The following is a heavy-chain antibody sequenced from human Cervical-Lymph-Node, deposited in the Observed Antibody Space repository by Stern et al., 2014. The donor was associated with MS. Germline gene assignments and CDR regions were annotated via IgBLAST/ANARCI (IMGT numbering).Heavy chain of an antibody. CDR3: ARAVALRYFDWLHPFDY. D-gene: IGHD3-9*01. Sequence: QVQLVESGAEVKKPGASVKVSCKASGYTFTSYGIRWVRQAPGQGLEWMGWISAYNGKTNYAQKLQGRVTMTTDTSTSTAYMELRSLRSDDTAVYYCARAVALRYFDWLHPFDYWGQGTLVTVSS. J-gene: IGHJ4*02. V-gene: IGHV1-18*01. CDR2: ISAYNGKT. CDR1: GYTFTSYG.